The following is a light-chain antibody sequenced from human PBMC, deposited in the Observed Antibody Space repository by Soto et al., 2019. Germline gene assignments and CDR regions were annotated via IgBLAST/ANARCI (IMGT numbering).Light chain of an antibody. CDR1: QSISSW. CDR2: KAS. Sequence: DIQMTQSPSTLSASVGDRVTITCRASQSISSWLAWYQQKPGKAPKLLIYKASSLESGVTSRFSGSGSETEFTLTIGSLHPDDFATYYCQQYNSYPRTFGQGTKVEIK. V-gene: IGKV1-5*03. CDR3: QQYNSYPRT. J-gene: IGKJ1*01.